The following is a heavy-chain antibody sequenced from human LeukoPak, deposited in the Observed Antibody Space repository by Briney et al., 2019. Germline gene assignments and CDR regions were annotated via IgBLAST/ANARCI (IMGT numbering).Heavy chain of an antibody. CDR2: IIPIFGTA. CDR1: GGTFSSYA. D-gene: IGHD6-13*01. Sequence: ASVKVSCKASGGTFSSYAISWVRQAPGQGLEWMGEIIPIFGTANYAQKLQGRVTMTTDTSTSTAYMELRSLRSDDTAVYYCARSIEGYSSSWYPHWFDPWGQGTLVTVSS. CDR3: ARSIEGYSSSWYPHWFDP. J-gene: IGHJ5*02. V-gene: IGHV1-69*05.